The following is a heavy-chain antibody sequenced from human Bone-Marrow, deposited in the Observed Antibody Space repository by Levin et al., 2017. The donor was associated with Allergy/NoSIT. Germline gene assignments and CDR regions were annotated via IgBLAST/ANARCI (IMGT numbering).Heavy chain of an antibody. D-gene: IGHD6-13*01. CDR3: TKSRFSSSWYGAGMAV. J-gene: IGHJ6*02. Sequence: PSETLSLTCAVSDVSIKTYYWSWVRQSPERGLEWIGYFDDSGTSAYNPSFKSRATISIDMSNNRFSLKLTSVTAAATAVYYCTKSRFSSSWYGAGMAVWGQGATVIVS. CDR1: DVSIKTYY. CDR2: FDDSGTS. V-gene: IGHV4-59*01.